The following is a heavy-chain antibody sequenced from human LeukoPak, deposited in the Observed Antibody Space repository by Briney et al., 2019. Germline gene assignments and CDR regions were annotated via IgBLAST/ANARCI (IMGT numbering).Heavy chain of an antibody. CDR3: VKLVGTGTSPTDC. CDR1: GFTFSNYA. J-gene: IGHJ4*02. V-gene: IGHV3-23*01. CDR2: ISGVGSNT. D-gene: IGHD1-1*01. Sequence: GGPLRLSCAASGFTFSNYAMTWVRQAPGKGLEWVSVISGVGSNTDYADSMKGRFTISKDNSKNTLSLQINSLRAEDTGIYYRVKLVGTGTSPTDCWGQGTLVTVSS.